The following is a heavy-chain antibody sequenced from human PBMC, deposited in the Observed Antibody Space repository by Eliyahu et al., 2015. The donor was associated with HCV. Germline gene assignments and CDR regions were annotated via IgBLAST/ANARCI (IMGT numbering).Heavy chain of an antibody. CDR3: ARAGSTVTHPFYYGLDV. D-gene: IGHD4-11*01. CDR2: XPYSGGT. J-gene: IGHJ6*02. CDR1: GGSVSSGGXS. V-gene: IGHV4-30-2*06. Sequence: QLQLQESGSGLVKPSQTLSLTCAVSGGSVSSGGXSWAWIRQSPGKGLGXVGYXPYSGGTHHNPSLKSRVTMSLDRSKDHFSLNLTSVTAADTAVYYCARAGSTVTHPFYYGLDVWGQGTTVTVSS.